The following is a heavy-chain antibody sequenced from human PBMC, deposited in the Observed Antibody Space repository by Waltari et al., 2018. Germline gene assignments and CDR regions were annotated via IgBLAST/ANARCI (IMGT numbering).Heavy chain of an antibody. CDR3: ARGNSWHDY. CDR2: ISYDGSNK. V-gene: IGHV3-30-3*01. J-gene: IGHJ4*02. D-gene: IGHD2-2*01. CDR1: GFTFSSYA. Sequence: QVQLVESGGGVVQPGRSLRLSCAASGFTFSSYAMHWVRQAPGKGLEWVAVISYDGSNKYDADSVKGRFTISRDNSKNTLYLQMNSLGAEDTAVYYCARGNSWHDYWGQGTLVTVSS.